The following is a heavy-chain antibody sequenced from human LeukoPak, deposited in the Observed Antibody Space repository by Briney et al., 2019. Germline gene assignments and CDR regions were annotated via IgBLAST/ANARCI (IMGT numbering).Heavy chain of an antibody. CDR3: AKSRGAYDSSGYYYSA. CDR1: GFTFSSYA. Sequence: GGSLRLSCAASGFTFSSYATSWVRQAPGKGLEWVSAISGSGGSTYYADSVKGRFTISRDNSKNTLYLQMNSLRAEDTAVYYCAKSRGAYDSSGYYYSAWGQGTLVTVSS. CDR2: ISGSGGST. V-gene: IGHV3-23*01. D-gene: IGHD3-22*01. J-gene: IGHJ5*02.